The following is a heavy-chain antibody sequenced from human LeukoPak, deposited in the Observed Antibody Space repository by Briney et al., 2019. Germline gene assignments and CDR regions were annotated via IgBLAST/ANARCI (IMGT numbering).Heavy chain of an antibody. CDR3: ARVSVGRYYFDN. J-gene: IGHJ4*02. D-gene: IGHD3-3*02. Sequence: GGSLRLSCAASGFTFSTYAMNWVRQAPGKGLEWVSTISGSGDNTYYADSVKGRFTISRDSAKNTLYLQMNSLRAEDTAVYYCARVSVGRYYFDNWGQGTPVTVS. V-gene: IGHV3-23*01. CDR2: ISGSGDNT. CDR1: GFTFSTYA.